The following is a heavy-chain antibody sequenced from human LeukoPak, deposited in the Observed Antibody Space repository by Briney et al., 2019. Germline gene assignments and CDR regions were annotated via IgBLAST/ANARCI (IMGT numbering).Heavy chain of an antibody. CDR3: ARGGPFMMGDV. CDR2: IYYSGST. D-gene: IGHD3-16*01. V-gene: IGHV4-59*01. CDR1: GGSISSYY. Sequence: SETLSLTCTVSGGSISSYYWSWIRQPPGKGLGWIGYIYYSGSTNYNPSLKSRVTISVDTSKNQFSLKLSSVTAADTAVYYCARGGPFMMGDVWGQGTLVTVSS. J-gene: IGHJ4*02.